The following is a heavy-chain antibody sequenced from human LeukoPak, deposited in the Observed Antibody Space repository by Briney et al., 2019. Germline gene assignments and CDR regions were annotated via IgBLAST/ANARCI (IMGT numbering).Heavy chain of an antibody. CDR2: IYYSGST. J-gene: IGHJ6*02. D-gene: IGHD4-23*01. Sequence: PSETLSLTCIVSGGSISSISSNNYHWGWIRQPPGKGMEWIGSIYYSGSTYYNPSLKSRVTISVDTSKNQFSLKLSSVTAADTALYYCAREMGVVTAHGIDVWGQGTTVTVSS. V-gene: IGHV4-39*02. CDR3: AREMGVVTAHGIDV. CDR1: GGSISSISSNNYH.